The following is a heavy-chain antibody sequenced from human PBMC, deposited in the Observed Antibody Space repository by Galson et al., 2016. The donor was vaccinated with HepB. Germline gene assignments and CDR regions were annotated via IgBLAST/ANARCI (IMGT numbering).Heavy chain of an antibody. J-gene: IGHJ3*02. CDR1: GGSTSSNTYY. CDR3: ARAQMMFDSSGYYPNGYDI. CDR2: IYDSGST. D-gene: IGHD3-22*01. Sequence: SETLSLTCTVSGGSTSSNTYYWGWIRQTPGKELEWIGNIYDSGSTHYNPSLKSRFTISLDTSKNQISLNLTSVTAADTAVYYCARAQMMFDSSGYYPNGYDIWGRGTMVTVSS. V-gene: IGHV4-39*07.